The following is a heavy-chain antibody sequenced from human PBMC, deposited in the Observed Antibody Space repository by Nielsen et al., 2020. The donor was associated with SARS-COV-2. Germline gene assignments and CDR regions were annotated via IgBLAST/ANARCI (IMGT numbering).Heavy chain of an antibody. Sequence: GESLKISCAASGFTFSSYAMHWVRQAPGKGLEWVAVISYDGSNKYYADSVKGRFTISRDNSKNTLYLQMNSLRAEDTAVYYCARDQGGEFLEWSPFDAFDIWGQGTMVTVSS. J-gene: IGHJ3*02. CDR2: ISYDGSNK. V-gene: IGHV3-30-3*01. D-gene: IGHD3-3*01. CDR3: ARDQGGEFLEWSPFDAFDI. CDR1: GFTFSSYA.